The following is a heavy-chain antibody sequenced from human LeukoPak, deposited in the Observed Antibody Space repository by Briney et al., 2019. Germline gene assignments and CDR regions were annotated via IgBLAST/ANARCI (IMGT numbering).Heavy chain of an antibody. Sequence: PGRSLRLSCAASGFTFSRYGMHWVRQAPGKGLEWVAVIWNDGSNKYYADSVKGRVTISRDNSKNTLYLQMNRLRAEDTAVYFCAKGRGAGGLIDFDYWRQGSLVSVCS. V-gene: IGHV3-33*06. CDR1: GFTFSRYG. D-gene: IGHD2-8*01. CDR2: IWNDGSNK. CDR3: AKGRGAGGLIDFDY. J-gene: IGHJ4*02.